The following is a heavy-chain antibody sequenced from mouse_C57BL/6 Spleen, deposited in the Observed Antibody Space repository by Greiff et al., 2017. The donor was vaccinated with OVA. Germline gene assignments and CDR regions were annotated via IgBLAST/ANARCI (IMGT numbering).Heavy chain of an antibody. Sequence: EVQVVESGGGLVKPGGSLKLSCAASGFTFSDYGMHWVRQAPEKGLEWVAYISSGSSTIYYADTVKGRFTISRDNAKNTLFLQMTSLRSEDTAMYYCARRNYYGNYWYFDVWGTGTTVTVSS. V-gene: IGHV5-17*01. CDR3: ARRNYYGNYWYFDV. J-gene: IGHJ1*03. CDR2: ISSGSSTI. D-gene: IGHD1-1*01. CDR1: GFTFSDYG.